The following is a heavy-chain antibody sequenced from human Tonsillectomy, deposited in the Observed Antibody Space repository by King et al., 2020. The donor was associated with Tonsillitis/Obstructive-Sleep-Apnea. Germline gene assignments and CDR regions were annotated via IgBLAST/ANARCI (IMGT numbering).Heavy chain of an antibody. CDR3: ARPQFSGRGWFEP. D-gene: IGHD1-26*01. CDR2: IYPGDSDT. J-gene: IGHJ5*02. Sequence: VQLVESGAEVKKPGESLKISCTGSGYSFTSYYIGWVRQMPGKGLEWMGIIYPGDSDTRYSPSFQGQVTISADKSTSTAYLQWSSLKASDTAMYYCARPQFSGRGWFEPWGQGTLVTVSS. CDR1: GYSFTSYY. V-gene: IGHV5-51*01.